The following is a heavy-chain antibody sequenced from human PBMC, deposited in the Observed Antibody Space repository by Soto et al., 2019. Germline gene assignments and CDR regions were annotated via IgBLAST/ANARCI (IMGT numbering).Heavy chain of an antibody. V-gene: IGHV4-59*01. CDR1: GGSIRDYF. CDR3: ARGERGGNYYTNWFDP. D-gene: IGHD2-15*01. J-gene: IGHJ5*02. Sequence: SETLSLTCTVSGGSIRDYFWTWIWQPPEKGLEWIGYIYYSGRTNYNPSLKSRVSISVDTSKNHFSLQLRSVTAADTAVYYCARGERGGNYYTNWFDPWGQGTLVTVSS. CDR2: IYYSGRT.